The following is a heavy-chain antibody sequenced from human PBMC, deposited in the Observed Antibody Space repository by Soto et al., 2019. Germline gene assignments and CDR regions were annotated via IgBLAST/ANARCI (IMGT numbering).Heavy chain of an antibody. CDR2: INPSGGST. Sequence: ASVKVSCKASGYTFTSYYMHWVRQAPGQGLEWMGIINPSGGSTSYAQKFQGKVTMTRDTSTSTVYMELSSLRSEDTAVSSCASRIYGDYVGIYFDYWGQGTLVTVSS. D-gene: IGHD4-17*01. CDR3: ASRIYGDYVGIYFDY. J-gene: IGHJ4*02. CDR1: GYTFTSYY. V-gene: IGHV1-46*01.